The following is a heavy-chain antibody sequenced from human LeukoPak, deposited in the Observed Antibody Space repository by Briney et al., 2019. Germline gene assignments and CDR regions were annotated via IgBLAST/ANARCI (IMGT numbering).Heavy chain of an antibody. V-gene: IGHV3-23*01. J-gene: IGHJ4*02. CDR2: VSISGGST. Sequence: PGGSLRLSCAASGFTFTSSAMSWVRQAPGKGLEWASTVSISGGSTYSADSVKGRFTISRDNSKNTLYLQMNSLRAEDTAVYYCARDRDYYDSSGFFDYWGQGTLVTVSS. CDR3: ARDRDYYDSSGFFDY. CDR1: GFTFTSSA. D-gene: IGHD3-22*01.